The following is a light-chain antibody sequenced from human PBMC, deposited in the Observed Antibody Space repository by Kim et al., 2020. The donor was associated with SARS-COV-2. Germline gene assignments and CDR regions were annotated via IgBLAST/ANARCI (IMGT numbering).Light chain of an antibody. J-gene: IGKJ1*01. V-gene: IGKV1-6*01. Sequence: IQMTQSPSSLSASVGDTVTITCRASQAIRNDLGWYQQKPGKAPKVLIAAASILQTGVPSRFSGSGSGTDFTLTINSLQPEDFATYYCLQDYTYSWTFGQGTKVDIK. CDR2: AAS. CDR1: QAIRND. CDR3: LQDYTYSWT.